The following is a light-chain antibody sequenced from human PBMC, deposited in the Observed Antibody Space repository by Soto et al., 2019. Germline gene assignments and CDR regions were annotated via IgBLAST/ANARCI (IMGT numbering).Light chain of an antibody. CDR3: QQYNSYWT. J-gene: IGKJ1*01. V-gene: IGKV1-5*03. CDR2: KAS. Sequence: DIQMTQSPSTLSASVGDRVTITCRASQSISSWLAWYPQKPGKAPKLLIYKASSLEIGVPSRFSGSGSGTEFTLTISSLQPDDLATYYCQQYNSYWTFGQGTKVEIK. CDR1: QSISSW.